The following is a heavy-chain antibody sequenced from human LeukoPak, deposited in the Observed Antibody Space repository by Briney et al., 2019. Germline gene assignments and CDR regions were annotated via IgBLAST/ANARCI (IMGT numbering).Heavy chain of an antibody. D-gene: IGHD6-19*01. CDR2: ISGDGGDT. J-gene: IGHJ4*02. V-gene: IGHV3-23*01. Sequence: PGGALRLSCAASGFTFSIYAMNWVRQAPGKVLEWVSTISGDGGDTHYAYSVRGRFTTSRANSKNTLCMQMNSLRAEDTAVYYCGKSGSRDWDYFEYWGQGTLVTASS. CDR3: GKSGSRDWDYFEY. CDR1: GFTFSIYA.